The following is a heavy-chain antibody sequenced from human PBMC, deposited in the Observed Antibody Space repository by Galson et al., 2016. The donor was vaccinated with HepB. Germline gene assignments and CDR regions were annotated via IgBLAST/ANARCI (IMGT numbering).Heavy chain of an antibody. CDR2: ISYSGST. J-gene: IGHJ6*03. Sequence: PLSLTCSVSGGSISSYYWSWIRQHPRQGLEWVGHISYSGSTDYNPSLKSRVTISVDTSQNQFSLNLASVTAADTAVYYCARVYGYYYYYILDWGKGTTVTVSS. D-gene: IGHD3-16*01. V-gene: IGHV4-31*03. CDR1: GGSISSYY. CDR3: ARVYGYYYYYILD.